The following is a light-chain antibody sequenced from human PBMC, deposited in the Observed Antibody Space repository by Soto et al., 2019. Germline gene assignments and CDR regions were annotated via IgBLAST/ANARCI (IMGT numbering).Light chain of an antibody. Sequence: DIVMTQSPDSLAVSLDERATINCKSSQSVLYSSNNKNYLAWYQQKPGQPPKLLIYWASTRESGVPDRFSGSGSGTDFTLTISSLQAEDVAVYYCQQYYSTPLTFDQGTKVEIK. CDR1: QSVLYSSNNKNY. J-gene: IGKJ1*01. CDR2: WAS. V-gene: IGKV4-1*01. CDR3: QQYYSTPLT.